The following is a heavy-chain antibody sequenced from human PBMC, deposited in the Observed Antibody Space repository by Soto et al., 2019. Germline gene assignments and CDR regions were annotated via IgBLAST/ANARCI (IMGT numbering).Heavy chain of an antibody. CDR3: VCGGNYFVY. CDR2: INQDGSAR. D-gene: IGHD3-16*01. V-gene: IGHV3-7*01. Sequence: ESGGGLVQPGGSLRLSCAASEFTFRKYWMTWVRQSPGKGLEWVANINQDGSARYYVDSVRGRFTISRDNAKNSLYLQMNSLRAEDTAVYYCVCGGNYFVYWGQGTLVTVSP. CDR1: EFTFRKYW. J-gene: IGHJ4*02.